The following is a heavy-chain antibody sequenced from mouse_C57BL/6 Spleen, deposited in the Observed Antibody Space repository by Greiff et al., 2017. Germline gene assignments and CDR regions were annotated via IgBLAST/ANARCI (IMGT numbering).Heavy chain of an antibody. CDR2: IDPEDGET. V-gene: IGHV14-2*01. D-gene: IGHD2-3*01. CDR1: GFNIKDYY. CDR3: ASDGYYGGLYAMDY. J-gene: IGHJ4*01. Sequence: VQLQQSGAELVKPGASVKLSCTASGFNIKDYYMHWVKQRTEQGLEWIGRIDPEDGETKYAPNFQGKATITADTSSNTAYLQLSSLTSEDTAVYYCASDGYYGGLYAMDYWGQGTSVTVSS.